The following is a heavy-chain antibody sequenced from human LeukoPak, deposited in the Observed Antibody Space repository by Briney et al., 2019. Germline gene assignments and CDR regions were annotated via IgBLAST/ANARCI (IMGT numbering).Heavy chain of an antibody. Sequence: GGSLRLSCAASGFTFSSYAMHWVRQAPGKGLEWVAVISYDGGNKYYADSVKGRFTISRDNSKNTLYLQMNSLRAEDTPVYYCARDSIVGATTLPGEDHYWGQGTLVTVSS. CDR2: ISYDGGNK. V-gene: IGHV3-30*04. D-gene: IGHD1-26*01. J-gene: IGHJ4*02. CDR3: ARDSIVGATTLPGEDHY. CDR1: GFTFSSYA.